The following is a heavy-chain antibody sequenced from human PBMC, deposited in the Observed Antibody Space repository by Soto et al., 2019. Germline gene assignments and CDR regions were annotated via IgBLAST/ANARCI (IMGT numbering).Heavy chain of an antibody. D-gene: IGHD5-12*01. J-gene: IGHJ4*02. CDR3: AKGEGTSGYDEYYFDY. Sequence: PGGSLRLSCAASGFTFSSYGMHWVRQAPGKGLEWVAVISYDGSNKYYADSVKGRFTISRDNSKNTLYLQMNSLRAEDTAVYYCAKGEGTSGYDEYYFDYWGQGTLVTVSS. CDR2: ISYDGSNK. V-gene: IGHV3-30*18. CDR1: GFTFSSYG.